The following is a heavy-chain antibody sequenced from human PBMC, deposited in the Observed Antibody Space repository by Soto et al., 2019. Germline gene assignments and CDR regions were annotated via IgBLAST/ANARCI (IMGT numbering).Heavy chain of an antibody. Sequence: EVQLAESGGGLAQPGGSLRLSCAASGFTLSGYAMDWVRQAPGKGLEYVSGISSNGVGTYYANSVQGRFTISRDNSKNTVYLQMGSLRPEDMAVYYCARRARPDFYYMDVWGKGNPVTVSS. J-gene: IGHJ6*03. D-gene: IGHD6-6*01. V-gene: IGHV3-64*01. CDR2: ISSNGVGT. CDR3: ARRARPDFYYMDV. CDR1: GFTLSGYA.